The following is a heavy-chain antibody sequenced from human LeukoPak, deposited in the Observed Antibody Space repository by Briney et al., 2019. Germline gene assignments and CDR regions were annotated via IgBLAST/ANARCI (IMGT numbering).Heavy chain of an antibody. J-gene: IGHJ4*02. CDR3: ARVHSLPAAPGDSSQFDY. CDR2: IYHSGST. V-gene: IGHV4-30-2*01. CDR1: GGSISSGGYY. Sequence: SETLSLTCTVSGGSISSGGYYWSCIRQPPGKGLEWIGYIYHSGSTYYNPSLKSRVTISVDRSKNQFSLKLSSVTAADTAVYYCARVHSLPAAPGDSSQFDYWGQGTLVTVSS. D-gene: IGHD2-2*01.